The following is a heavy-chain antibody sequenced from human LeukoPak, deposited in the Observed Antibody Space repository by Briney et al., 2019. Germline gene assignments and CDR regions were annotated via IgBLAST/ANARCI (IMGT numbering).Heavy chain of an antibody. V-gene: IGHV3-9*01. CDR2: ISWNSGSI. J-gene: IGHJ4*02. Sequence: GRSLRLSCAASGFTFDDYAMHWVRQAPGKGLEWVSGISWNSGSIGYADSVKGRFTISRDNAKNFLYLQMNSLRAEDTGLYYCAKDPYSSGWHHFDYWGQGILVTVSS. D-gene: IGHD6-19*01. CDR1: GFTFDDYA. CDR3: AKDPYSSGWHHFDY.